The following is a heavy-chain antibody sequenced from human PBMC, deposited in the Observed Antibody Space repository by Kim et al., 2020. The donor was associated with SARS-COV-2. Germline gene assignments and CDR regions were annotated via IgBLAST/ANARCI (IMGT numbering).Heavy chain of an antibody. CDR1: GFTFSNQG. Sequence: GGSLRLSCTASGFTFSNQGMHWVRQAPGKGLEWVAFISYHGGSNYYYDYFESRCSIICSDNYNNPLFQKMDSLTPDATADYYCARNASGLDIASAWDPWG. D-gene: IGHD6-13*01. J-gene: IGHJ5*02. V-gene: IGHV3-30*03. CDR3: ARNASGLDIASAWDP. CDR2: ISYHGGSN.